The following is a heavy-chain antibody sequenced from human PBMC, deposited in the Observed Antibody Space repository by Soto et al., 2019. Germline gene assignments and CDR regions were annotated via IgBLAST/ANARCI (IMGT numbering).Heavy chain of an antibody. V-gene: IGHV4-34*01. CDR1: CGSVGGYY. CDR3: ARGSKIWFGEIGAFDI. D-gene: IGHD3-10*01. J-gene: IGHJ3*02. CDR2: INHSGST. Sequence: PSESLSLTCAVYCGSVGGYYWSWIRQPPGKGLEWIGEINHSGSTNYNPSLKSRVTISVDTSKNQFSLKLSSVTAADTAVYYCARGSKIWFGEIGAFDIWGQGTMVTVSS.